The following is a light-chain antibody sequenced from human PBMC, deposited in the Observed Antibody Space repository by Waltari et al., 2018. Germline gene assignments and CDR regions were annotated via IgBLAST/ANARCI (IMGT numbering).Light chain of an antibody. CDR2: YKSDSEK. Sequence: PVLIQPPSSSASPGDSASLPCTLLSGINVDDFIIYWYPHLPGSPPRFLLYYKSDSEKAQGSGVPSRFSGSKDASANAGILLISGLQSEDEADYYCMFWPNNVWVFGGGTRLTVL. CDR3: MFWPNNVWV. CDR1: SGINVDDFI. J-gene: IGLJ3*02. V-gene: IGLV5-37*01.